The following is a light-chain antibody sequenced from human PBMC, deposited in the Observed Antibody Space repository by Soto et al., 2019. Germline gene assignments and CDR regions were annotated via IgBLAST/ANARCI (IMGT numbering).Light chain of an antibody. V-gene: IGKV3-11*01. CDR1: QAVNTR. CDR2: LAS. J-gene: IGKJ1*01. Sequence: EIVFTQSPSTLSSITGDRVTLSCRASQAVNTRLAWYQHKPGQAPRLLIYLASNRAAGVPARFSGSGSGTDFTLTISDVEPEDFAVYYCHQRQRWPRTFGQGTKVDIK. CDR3: HQRQRWPRT.